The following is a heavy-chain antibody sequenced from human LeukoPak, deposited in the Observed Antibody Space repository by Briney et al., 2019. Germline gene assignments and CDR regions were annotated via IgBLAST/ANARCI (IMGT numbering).Heavy chain of an antibody. V-gene: IGHV4-34*01. CDR3: ARGLWFGESRPYYYDY. CDR2: INGGST. CDR1: GGSFSGYY. D-gene: IGHD3-10*01. Sequence: SETLSLTCAVYGGSFSGYYWSWLRQPPGKGLEWIGEINGGSTNYNPSLKSRVTISVDTSMNQFSLKPSSVTAADTAEYYCARGLWFGESRPYYYDYWGQGNLVTVST. J-gene: IGHJ4*02.